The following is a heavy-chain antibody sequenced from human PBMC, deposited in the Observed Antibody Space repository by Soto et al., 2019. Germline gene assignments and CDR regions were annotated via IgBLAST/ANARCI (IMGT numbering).Heavy chain of an antibody. V-gene: IGHV3-23*01. CDR3: AKDPRPGSNFAFDI. CDR1: GFTFSSYA. CDR2: ISGSGGIT. D-gene: IGHD4-4*01. J-gene: IGHJ3*02. Sequence: GGSLRLSCAASGFTFSSYAMSWVRQAPGKGLEWVSAISGSGGITYNEDSVKGRFTISRDNSKNTLYLQMNSLRAEDTAVYYYAKDPRPGSNFAFDIWGQGTMVTVSS.